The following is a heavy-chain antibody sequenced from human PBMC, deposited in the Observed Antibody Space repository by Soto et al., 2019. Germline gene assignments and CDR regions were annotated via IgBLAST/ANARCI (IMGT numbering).Heavy chain of an antibody. CDR2: LNGRATEK. J-gene: IGHJ4*02. V-gene: IGHV3-23*01. CDR1: GFTFSSYA. CDR3: AKGDSDSSWSHLDF. D-gene: IGHD6-13*01. Sequence: EVQLLESGGGLVRPGGSLRLSCVVSGFTFSSYAMTWVRQAPGKGLEWVSTLNGRATEKYHADSVRGRFTISRDNSKSTLYLQMNSVRAEDSAIYYCAKGDSDSSWSHLDFWGQGTLVTVSS.